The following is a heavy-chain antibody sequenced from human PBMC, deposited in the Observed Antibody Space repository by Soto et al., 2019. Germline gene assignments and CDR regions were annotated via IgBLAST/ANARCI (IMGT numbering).Heavy chain of an antibody. CDR3: AGNDYGDYKHDY. CDR2: IYYSGST. CDR1: GGSISSYY. J-gene: IGHJ4*02. Sequence: PSETLSLTCTVSGGSISSYYWSWIRQPPGKGLEWIGYIYYSGSTNYNPSLKSRVTISVDTSKNQFSLKLSSVTAADTAVYYCAGNDYGDYKHDYWGQGTLVTVSS. D-gene: IGHD4-17*01. V-gene: IGHV4-59*08.